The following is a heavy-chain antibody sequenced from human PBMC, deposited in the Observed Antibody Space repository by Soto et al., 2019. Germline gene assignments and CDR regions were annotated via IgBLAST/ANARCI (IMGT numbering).Heavy chain of an antibody. J-gene: IGHJ1*01. D-gene: IGHD3-22*01. CDR1: GYTFTSYA. CDR3: ARDYLYYDTSGDGIQY. V-gene: IGHV1-3*01. Sequence: ASVKVSCKASGYTFTSYAMHWLRQAPGQRLEWMGWINAGNGNTKYSQKFQGRVTITRDTSASTAYMELNSLRDEDTAVYYCARDYLYYDTSGDGIQYWGQGTLVTVSS. CDR2: INAGNGNT.